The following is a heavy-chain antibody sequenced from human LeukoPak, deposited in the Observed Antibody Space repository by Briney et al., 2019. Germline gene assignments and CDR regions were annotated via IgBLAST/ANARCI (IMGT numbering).Heavy chain of an antibody. CDR3: ARGQPSTYYYDSSGYYSEDY. J-gene: IGHJ4*02. CDR2: IIPIFGTA. Sequence: AASVKVSCKASGGTFSSYAISWVRQAPGQGLEWMGGIIPIFGTANYAQKFQGRVTMTRNTSISTAYMELSSLRSEDTAVYYCARGQPSTYYYDSSGYYSEDYWGQGTLVTVSS. V-gene: IGHV1-69*05. D-gene: IGHD3-22*01. CDR1: GGTFSSYA.